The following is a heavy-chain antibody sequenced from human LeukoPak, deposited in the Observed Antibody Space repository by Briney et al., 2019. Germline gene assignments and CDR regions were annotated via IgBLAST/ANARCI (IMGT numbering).Heavy chain of an antibody. D-gene: IGHD5-18*01. J-gene: IGHJ4*02. CDR3: ARVDQMDTAMRY. V-gene: IGHV1-2*02. CDR2: INPNSGGT. Sequence: ASVKVSCKASGYTFTGYYTHWVRQAPGQGLEWMGWINPNSGGTNYAQKFQGRVTMTRDTSISTAYMELSRLRSDDTAVYYCARVDQMDTAMRYWGQGTLVTVSS. CDR1: GYTFTGYY.